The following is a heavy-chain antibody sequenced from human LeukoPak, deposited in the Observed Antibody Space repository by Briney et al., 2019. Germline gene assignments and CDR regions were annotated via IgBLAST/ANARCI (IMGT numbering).Heavy chain of an antibody. CDR1: GGSISSSSYY. D-gene: IGHD2-2*01. CDR2: IYYSGST. J-gene: IGHJ6*03. Sequence: PSETLSLTCTVSGGSISSSSYYWGWIRQPPGKGLEWIGSIYYSGSTYYNPSLKSRVTISVDTSKNQFSLKVSSVTAADTAVYYCARSLGYCSSTSCYHRPFFYMDVWGKGTTVTVSS. CDR3: ARSLGYCSSTSCYHRPFFYMDV. V-gene: IGHV4-39*01.